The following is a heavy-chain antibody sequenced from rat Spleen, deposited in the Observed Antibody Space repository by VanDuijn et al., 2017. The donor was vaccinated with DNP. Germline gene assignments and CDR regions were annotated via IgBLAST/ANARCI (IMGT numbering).Heavy chain of an antibody. V-gene: IGHV5S10*01. CDR3: ARWTRYFDY. CDR2: ILYDGTRT. Sequence: EVQLVESGGDLLQPGGSLRLSCAASGFTFSDYNMAWVRQAPKRGLEWVATILYDGTRTYYRDSVKGRFTISRDIAKDTLYLQMDSLRSEDTATYYCARWTRYFDYWGQGVMVTVSS. J-gene: IGHJ2*01. D-gene: IGHD1-12*02. CDR1: GFTFSDYN.